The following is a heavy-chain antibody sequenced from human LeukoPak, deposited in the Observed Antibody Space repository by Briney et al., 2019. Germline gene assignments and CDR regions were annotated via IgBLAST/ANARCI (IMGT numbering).Heavy chain of an antibody. CDR3: ARGTIAVHAGRFDY. V-gene: IGHV4-59*01. Sequence: KTSETLSLTCTVSGGSISSYYWSWIRQPPGKGLEWIGYIYYIGSTSYNPSVKSRVTISVDTSKNQFSLKLSSVTAADTAVYYCARGTIAVHAGRFDYWGQGILVTVSS. D-gene: IGHD2-21*01. J-gene: IGHJ4*02. CDR1: GGSISSYY. CDR2: IYYIGST.